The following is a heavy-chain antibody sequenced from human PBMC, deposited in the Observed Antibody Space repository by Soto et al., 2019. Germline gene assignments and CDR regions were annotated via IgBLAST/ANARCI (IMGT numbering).Heavy chain of an antibody. CDR3: TRHGGYCSGGSCYASYYFDY. V-gene: IGHV3-73*02. Sequence: EVQLVESGGGLVQPGGSLKLSCAASGFTFSGSAMHWVRQASGKGLEWVGRIRSKANSYATAYAASVKGRFTISRDDSKNTAYLQMNSLKTEDTAVYYCTRHGGYCSGGSCYASYYFDYWGQGTLVTVSS. CDR2: IRSKANSYAT. J-gene: IGHJ4*02. D-gene: IGHD2-15*01. CDR1: GFTFSGSA.